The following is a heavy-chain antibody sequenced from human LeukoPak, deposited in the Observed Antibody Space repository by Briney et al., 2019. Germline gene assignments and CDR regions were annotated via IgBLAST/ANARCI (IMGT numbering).Heavy chain of an antibody. V-gene: IGHV3-30*18. Sequence: PGGSLRLSCAASGFTFSSYGMHWVRQAPGKGLEWVAVISYDGSNKYYADSVKGRFTISRNNSKNTLYLQMNSLRAEDTAVYYCAKEGEVGSSWYIFDYWGQGTLVTVSS. CDR3: AKEGEVGSSWYIFDY. D-gene: IGHD6-13*01. J-gene: IGHJ4*02. CDR2: ISYDGSNK. CDR1: GFTFSSYG.